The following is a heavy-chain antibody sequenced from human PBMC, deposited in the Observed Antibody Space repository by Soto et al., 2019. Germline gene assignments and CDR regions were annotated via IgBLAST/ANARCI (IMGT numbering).Heavy chain of an antibody. CDR2: ISAHNGNT. D-gene: IGHD1-1*01. V-gene: IGHV1-18*01. CDR3: ARGRYGDY. Sequence: QVHLVQSGAEVKKPGASVKVSCKASGYTFTSYGITWVRQAPGQGLEWMGWISAHNGNTDYAQKLQGRVIVTRDTSTSTAYMELRSLRSGDTAVYYFARGRYGDYLGQGALATVSS. J-gene: IGHJ4*02. CDR1: GYTFTSYG.